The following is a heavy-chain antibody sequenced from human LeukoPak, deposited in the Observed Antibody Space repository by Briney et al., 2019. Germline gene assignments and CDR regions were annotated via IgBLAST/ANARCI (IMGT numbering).Heavy chain of an antibody. Sequence: SETLSLTCTVSGGSISSSSYYWGWILQPPGKGLEWIGSIYYSGSTYYNPSLKSRVTISVDTSKNQFSLKLSSVTAADTAVYYCARVQAPYYDFWSGYYENYMDVWGKGTTVTVSS. V-gene: IGHV4-39*01. J-gene: IGHJ6*03. CDR2: IYYSGST. D-gene: IGHD3-3*01. CDR1: GGSISSSSYY. CDR3: ARVQAPYYDFWSGYYENYMDV.